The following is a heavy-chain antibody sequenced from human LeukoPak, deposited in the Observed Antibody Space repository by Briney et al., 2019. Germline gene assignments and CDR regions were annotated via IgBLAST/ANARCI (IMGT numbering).Heavy chain of an antibody. CDR2: IKQDGSEK. D-gene: IGHD3-22*01. CDR1: GFTFSSYV. J-gene: IGHJ4*02. Sequence: GGSLRLSCAASGFTFSSYVMHWVRQAPGKGLEWVANIKQDGSEKYYVDSVKGRFTISRDNAKNSLYLQMNSLRAEDTGVYYCAREHPYYYDSSGTALMAEIKYYFDYWGQGTLVTVSS. CDR3: AREHPYYYDSSGTALMAEIKYYFDY. V-gene: IGHV3-7*01.